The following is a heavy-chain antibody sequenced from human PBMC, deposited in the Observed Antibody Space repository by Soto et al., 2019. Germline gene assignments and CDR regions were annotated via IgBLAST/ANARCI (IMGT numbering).Heavy chain of an antibody. D-gene: IGHD6-19*01. CDR1: GFTFSSYA. J-gene: IGHJ4*02. CDR3: APTTFISSGWTIRGVPLVEY. V-gene: IGHV3-23*01. Sequence: GGSLRLSCAASGFTFSSYAMSWVRQAPGKGLEWVSAISGSGGSTYYADSVKGRFTISRDNSKNTLYLQMNSLRAEDTAVYYCAPTTFISSGWTIRGVPLVEYWGQGTLVTVSS. CDR2: ISGSGGST.